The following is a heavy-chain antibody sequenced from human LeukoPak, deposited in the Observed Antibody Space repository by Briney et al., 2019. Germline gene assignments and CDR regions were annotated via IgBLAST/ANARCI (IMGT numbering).Heavy chain of an antibody. Sequence: ASVEVSCKASGYTFTSYYMHWVRQAPGQGLEWMGIINPSGGSTSYAQKFQGRVTMTRDMSTSTVYMELSSLRSEDTAVYYCAFSSYYLQGNYYYMDVWGKGTTVTVSS. D-gene: IGHD1-26*01. J-gene: IGHJ6*03. CDR2: INPSGGST. V-gene: IGHV1-46*01. CDR3: AFSSYYLQGNYYYMDV. CDR1: GYTFTSYY.